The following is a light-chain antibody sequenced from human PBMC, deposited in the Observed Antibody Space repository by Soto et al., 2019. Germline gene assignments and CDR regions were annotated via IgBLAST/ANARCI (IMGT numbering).Light chain of an antibody. J-gene: IGKJ2*01. Sequence: DIPMTQSPSSLSVSVGDRVRITCRASQDISNYLAWYQQKPGKVPKLLIYAASTLQLGVPSRFSGSGSGTDFTLTISSLQPEDVATYYCQKFNSAPYTFGQGTKLEIK. V-gene: IGKV1-27*01. CDR2: AAS. CDR1: QDISNY. CDR3: QKFNSAPYT.